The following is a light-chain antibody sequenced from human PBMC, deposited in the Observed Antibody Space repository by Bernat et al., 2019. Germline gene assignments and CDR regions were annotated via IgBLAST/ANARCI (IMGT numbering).Light chain of an antibody. CDR1: SSDVGGYNY. CDR2: DVS. CDR3: SSYTSSSTLV. J-gene: IGLJ3*02. Sequence: QSALTQPASVSGSPGQSITISCTGTSSDVGGYNYVSWYQQHPGKASKLMIYDVSDRPSGISNRFSGSKSGNTASLTISGLLAEDEADYYCSSYTSSSTLVFGGGTKLTVL. V-gene: IGLV2-14*03.